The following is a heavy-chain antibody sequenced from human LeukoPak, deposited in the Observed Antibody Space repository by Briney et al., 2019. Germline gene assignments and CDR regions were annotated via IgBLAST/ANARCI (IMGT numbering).Heavy chain of an antibody. J-gene: IGHJ4*02. Sequence: SETLSLTCAVSGYSISSGYYWGWIRQPPGKGVEWIGSIYHSGSTYYNPYLKSRVTISVDTSKNQFTLKLSSVTAADTAVYYCARPSRYYYGSGSYLTKYYFDYWGQGTLVTVSS. CDR1: GYSISSGYY. D-gene: IGHD3-10*01. CDR3: ARPSRYYYGSGSYLTKYYFDY. CDR2: IYHSGST. V-gene: IGHV4-38-2*01.